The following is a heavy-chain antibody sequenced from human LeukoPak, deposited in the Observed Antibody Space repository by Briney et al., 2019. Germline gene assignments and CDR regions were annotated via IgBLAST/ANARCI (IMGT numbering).Heavy chain of an antibody. CDR2: IWYGGSNK. Sequence: GGSLRLSCAASGFTFSSYGMHWVRQAPGKGLEWVAVIWYGGSNKYYADSVKGRFTISRDNSKNTLYLQMNSLRAEDTAVYYCAKLPLERRGDAFDIWGQGTMVTVSS. V-gene: IGHV3-30*02. CDR1: GFTFSSYG. CDR3: AKLPLERRGDAFDI. D-gene: IGHD1-1*01. J-gene: IGHJ3*02.